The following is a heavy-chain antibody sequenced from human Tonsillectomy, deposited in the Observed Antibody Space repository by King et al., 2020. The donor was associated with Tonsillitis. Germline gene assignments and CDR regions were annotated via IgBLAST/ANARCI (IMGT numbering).Heavy chain of an antibody. Sequence: VQLVESGGGLVQPGGSLRLSCAASGFTFSTYAMSWVRLAPGKGLEWVSAIGSSGTITYYADSVKGRFTISRDNSNNTLYLQMNSLRVEDTALYYCAKHRGDRWQNWFDSWGQGTLVTVSS. CDR2: IGSSGTIT. D-gene: IGHD3-10*01. V-gene: IGHV3-23*04. CDR3: AKHRGDRWQNWFDS. J-gene: IGHJ5*01. CDR1: GFTFSTYA.